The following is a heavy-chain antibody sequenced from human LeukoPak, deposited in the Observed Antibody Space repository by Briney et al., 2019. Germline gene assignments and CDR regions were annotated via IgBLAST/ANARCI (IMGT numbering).Heavy chain of an antibody. D-gene: IGHD2-2*01. J-gene: IGHJ4*02. CDR2: ISSSSSYI. Sequence: GSLRLSCAASGFTFSSYSMNWVRQAPGKGLEWVSSISSSSSYIYYADSVKGRFTISRDNAKNSLYLQMNSLRAEDTALYHCARDCSSTSCYDYWGQGTLVTVSS. V-gene: IGHV3-21*04. CDR3: ARDCSSTSCYDY. CDR1: GFTFSSYS.